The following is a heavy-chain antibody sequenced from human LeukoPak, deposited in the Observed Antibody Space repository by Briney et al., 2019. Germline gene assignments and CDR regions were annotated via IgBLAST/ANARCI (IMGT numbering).Heavy chain of an antibody. CDR3: ARAKTYYYGSGSYYFDY. V-gene: IGHV3-7*01. Sequence: GGPLTLPCIPSDFTYKRYRLIGPPRAPGRARVGVTNFNQNGNEKYYVDSVKGRFTISRDNAKNSLYLQMNSLRAEDTAVYYCARAKTYYYGSGSYYFDYWGQGTLVTVSS. CDR1: DFTYKRYR. J-gene: IGHJ4*02. D-gene: IGHD3-10*01. CDR2: FNQNGNEK.